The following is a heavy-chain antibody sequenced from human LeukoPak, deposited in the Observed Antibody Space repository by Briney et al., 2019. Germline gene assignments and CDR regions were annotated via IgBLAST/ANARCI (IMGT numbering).Heavy chain of an antibody. Sequence: PSETLSLTCTVSGGSISSGRYYGRWVRQPAGRGVEWIGRIYTSGSPNYNPSLKSRVTISVDTSTNQFSLKLSSVTAADTAVYYCARVVQLTADYFDYWGQGTLVTVSS. CDR1: GGSISSGRYY. D-gene: IGHD1-1*01. CDR2: IYTSGSP. V-gene: IGHV4-61*02. CDR3: ARVVQLTADYFDY. J-gene: IGHJ4*02.